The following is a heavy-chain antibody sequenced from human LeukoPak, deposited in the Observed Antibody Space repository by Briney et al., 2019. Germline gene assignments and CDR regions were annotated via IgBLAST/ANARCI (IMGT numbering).Heavy chain of an antibody. CDR2: INSDGSST. D-gene: IGHD3-10*01. V-gene: IGHV3-74*01. CDR1: GFTFSSYW. Sequence: GGSLRLSCAASGFTFSSYWMHWVRQAPGKGLVWVSRINSDGSSTSYVDSVKGRFTISRDNAKNTLYLQMNSLRAEDTAVYYCARANYYGSGRAAFDIWGQGTMVTVSS. CDR3: ARANYYGSGRAAFDI. J-gene: IGHJ3*02.